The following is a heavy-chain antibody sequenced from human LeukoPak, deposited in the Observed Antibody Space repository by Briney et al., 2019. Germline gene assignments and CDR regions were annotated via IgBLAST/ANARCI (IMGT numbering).Heavy chain of an antibody. D-gene: IGHD3-10*01. Sequence: SETLSLTCAVSGGSISSGDYYWSWIRQHPGKGLEWIGYIYYSGTTYYNPSLKSRVTISVDTSKNQFSLMLSSVTAADTAVYYCANYGSGTYRFDPWGQGTLVTVSS. V-gene: IGHV4-31*11. CDR1: GGSISSGDYY. J-gene: IGHJ5*02. CDR2: IYYSGTT. CDR3: ANYGSGTYRFDP.